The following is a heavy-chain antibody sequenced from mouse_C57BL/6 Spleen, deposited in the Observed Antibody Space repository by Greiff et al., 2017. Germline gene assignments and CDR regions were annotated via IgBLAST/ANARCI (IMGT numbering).Heavy chain of an antibody. J-gene: IGHJ4*01. Sequence: DVKLVESGGGLVKPGGSLKLSCAASGFTFSDYGMHWVRQAPEKGLEWVAYISSGSSTIYYADTVKGRFTISRDNAKNTLFLQRTSLRTEDAAKYDSARTYSEYEAMDYWGQGTSVTVSS. CDR3: ARTYSEYEAMDY. CDR1: GFTFSDYG. V-gene: IGHV5-17*01. D-gene: IGHD2-12*01. CDR2: ISSGSSTI.